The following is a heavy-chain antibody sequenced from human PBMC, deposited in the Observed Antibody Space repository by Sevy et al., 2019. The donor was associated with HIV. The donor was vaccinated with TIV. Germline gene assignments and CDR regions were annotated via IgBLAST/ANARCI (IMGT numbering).Heavy chain of an antibody. D-gene: IGHD4-17*01. V-gene: IGHV3-48*02. CDR3: ASAFSDYVRY. Sequence: GESLKISCAASGFTFSSYSMNWVRQAPGKGLEWVSYISSSSSTIYYADSVKGRFTISRDNAKNSLYLQMNSLRDEDTAVYYCASAFSDYVRYWGQGTLVTVSS. CDR1: GFTFSSYS. CDR2: ISSSSSTI. J-gene: IGHJ4*02.